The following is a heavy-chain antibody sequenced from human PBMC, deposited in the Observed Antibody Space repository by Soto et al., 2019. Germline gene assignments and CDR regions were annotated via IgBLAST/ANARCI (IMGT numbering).Heavy chain of an antibody. CDR1: GFTFGSYS. Sequence: GGSLRLSCAASGFTFGSYSMNWVRQAPGKGLEWVSYISSSSSTIYYADSVKGRFTISRDNAKNSLYLQMNSLRDEDTAVYYCARVTANSPRNWFDHWGQGTLVTVSS. CDR3: ARVTANSPRNWFDH. CDR2: ISSSSSTI. J-gene: IGHJ5*02. D-gene: IGHD1-1*01. V-gene: IGHV3-48*02.